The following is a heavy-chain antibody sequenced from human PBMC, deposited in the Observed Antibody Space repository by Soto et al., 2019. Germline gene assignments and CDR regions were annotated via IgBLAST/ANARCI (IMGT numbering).Heavy chain of an antibody. CDR1: GGSLSGYY. J-gene: IGHJ6*02. Sequence: PSETLSLTCAVYGGSLSGYYWSWIRQPPGKGLEWIGEINHSGSTNYNPSLKSRVTISVDTSKNQFSLKLSSVTAADTAVYYCASGSSGWYLYYYYYGMDVWGQGTTVTVSS. V-gene: IGHV4-34*01. CDR3: ASGSSGWYLYYYYYGMDV. CDR2: INHSGST. D-gene: IGHD6-19*01.